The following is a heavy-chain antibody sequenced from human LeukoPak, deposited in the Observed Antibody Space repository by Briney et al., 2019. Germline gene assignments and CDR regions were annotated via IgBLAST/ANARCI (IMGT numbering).Heavy chain of an antibody. J-gene: IGHJ4*02. CDR3: ARENLNYYGSGSYLY. V-gene: IGHV1-2*02. CDR2: INPESGDT. CDR1: GYPFSGYY. D-gene: IGHD3-10*01. Sequence: GASVQVSCKASGYPFSGYYIHWVRQGPGQGLEWLGWINPESGDTKYAQRFEGRVTLTRDTSVTTVHMELSGLRYDDSAVYYCARENLNYYGSGSYLYWGQGSQVTVSS.